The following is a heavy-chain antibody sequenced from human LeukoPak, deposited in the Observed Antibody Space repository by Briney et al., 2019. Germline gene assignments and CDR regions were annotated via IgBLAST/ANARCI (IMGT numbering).Heavy chain of an antibody. CDR2: IDRSSTYI. CDR3: ARDWYGQADY. J-gene: IGHJ4*02. Sequence: AGSLRLSCAASGFTFSTYSMNWVRQAPGKGLEWVSSIDRSSTYIYYADSVKGRFTVSRDNARNSLYLQMNSLRAEDTAVYYCARDWYGQADYWGQGALITVSS. D-gene: IGHD1-14*01. V-gene: IGHV3-21*03. CDR1: GFTFSTYS.